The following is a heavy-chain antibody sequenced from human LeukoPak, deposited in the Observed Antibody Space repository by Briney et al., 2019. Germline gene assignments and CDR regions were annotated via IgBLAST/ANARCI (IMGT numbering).Heavy chain of an antibody. CDR3: ARRRTRPEAFDV. Sequence: GESLKISCKGSGYSFTSYWIGWVRQMPGEGLEWMGVIYPGDSNTRYSPSLQGQVTISADKSINTAYLQWSSLKASDTAMYYCARRRTRPEAFDVWGQGTMVTVSS. CDR2: IYPGDSNT. J-gene: IGHJ3*01. D-gene: IGHD1-14*01. V-gene: IGHV5-51*01. CDR1: GYSFTSYW.